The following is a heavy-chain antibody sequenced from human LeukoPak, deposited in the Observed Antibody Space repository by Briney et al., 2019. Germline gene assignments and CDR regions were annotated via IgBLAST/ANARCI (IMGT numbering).Heavy chain of an antibody. CDR2: MNPNSGNT. D-gene: IGHD4-17*01. CDR3: ASGSAKTTAYGY. J-gene: IGHJ4*02. CDR1: GYTFTSYD. Sequence: ASVKVSCKASGYTFTSYDINWVRQATGQGLEWMGWMNPNSGNTGYAQKSQGRVTITRNTSISTAYMELSSLRSEDTAVYYCASGSAKTTAYGYWGQGTLVTVSS. V-gene: IGHV1-8*03.